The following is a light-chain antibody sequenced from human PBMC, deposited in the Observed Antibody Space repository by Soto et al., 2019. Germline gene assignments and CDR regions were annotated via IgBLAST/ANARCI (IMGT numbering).Light chain of an antibody. J-gene: IGLJ2*01. CDR3: NSYTSKSSLI. CDR2: EVR. V-gene: IGLV2-14*01. CDR1: MRDVGAYNL. Sequence: QSALTQPASVSGSPGQSITISCAGTMRDVGAYNLVSWYQQHPGRAPQHLIYEVRNRPSGISFRFSGSKSGNTASLTISVLQAEDEADYYCNSYTSKSSLIFGGGTKLTVL.